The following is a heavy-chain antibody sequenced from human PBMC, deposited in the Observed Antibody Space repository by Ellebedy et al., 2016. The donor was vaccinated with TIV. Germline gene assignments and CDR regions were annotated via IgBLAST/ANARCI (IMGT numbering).Heavy chain of an antibody. Sequence: GGSLRLSCAASGFTFSNYAMTWVRQPPGRGLEWVSGVSGSGDGTYYAASVRGRFTISRDNSRSTLYLQMNSLRVDDTAVYYCAKGIDMGGDYWGQGTLVTVSS. CDR1: GFTFSNYA. J-gene: IGHJ4*02. D-gene: IGHD2-21*01. CDR2: VSGSGDGT. CDR3: AKGIDMGGDY. V-gene: IGHV3-23*01.